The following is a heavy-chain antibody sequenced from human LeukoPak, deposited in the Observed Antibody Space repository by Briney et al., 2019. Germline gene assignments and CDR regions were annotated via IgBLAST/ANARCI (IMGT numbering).Heavy chain of an antibody. Sequence: PGGSLRLSCAASGFTFNTYTMNWVRQAPGKGLEWVSAISGSGGSTNYADSVKGRFTISRDTSKNTLYLQMNSLRAEDTAVYYCAKDPRITAAGTVQYFDYWGQGTLVTVSS. D-gene: IGHD6-13*01. CDR2: ISGSGGST. V-gene: IGHV3-23*01. CDR1: GFTFNTYT. CDR3: AKDPRITAAGTVQYFDY. J-gene: IGHJ4*02.